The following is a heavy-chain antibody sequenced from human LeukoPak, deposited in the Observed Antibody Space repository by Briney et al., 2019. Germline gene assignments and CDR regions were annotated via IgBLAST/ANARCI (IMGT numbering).Heavy chain of an antibody. CDR3: ARGITMVRKVFDP. D-gene: IGHD3-10*01. V-gene: IGHV4-34*01. Sequence: TSETLSLTCAVYGGSFSGYYWSWIRQPPGKGLEWIGEINHSGSTNYNPSLKSRVTISVDTSKNQFSLKLSSVTAADTAVYYCARGITMVRKVFDPWGQGTLVTVSP. CDR1: GGSFSGYY. CDR2: INHSGST. J-gene: IGHJ5*02.